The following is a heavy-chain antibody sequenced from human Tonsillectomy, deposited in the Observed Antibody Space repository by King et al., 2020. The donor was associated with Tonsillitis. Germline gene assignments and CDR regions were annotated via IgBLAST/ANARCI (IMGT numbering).Heavy chain of an antibody. CDR3: ARLVPATFGLDY. CDR2: MTSDNSFV. CDR1: GFTFSDYY. Sequence: VQLVESGGGLVKPGGSLRLSCAASGFTFSDYYMSWIRQAPGKGLECVSYMTSDNSFVDYADSVRGRFTVSRDIARNSLYLQMNSLRAEDTAVYYCARLVPATFGLDYWGQGILVTVSS. J-gene: IGHJ4*02. D-gene: IGHD2-2*01. V-gene: IGHV3-11*06.